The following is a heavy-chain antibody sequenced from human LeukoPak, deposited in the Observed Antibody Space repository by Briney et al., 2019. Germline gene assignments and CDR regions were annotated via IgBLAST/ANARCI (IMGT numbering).Heavy chain of an antibody. D-gene: IGHD6-13*01. Sequence: PSETLSLTCAVYGGSFSGYYWSWIRQPPGKGLEWIGEINHSGSTNYNPSLKSRVTISVDTSKNQFSLKLSSVTAADTAVYYCARGHSEGIAAAGTTWGDYWGQGTLVTVSS. CDR2: INHSGST. CDR1: GGSFSGYY. J-gene: IGHJ4*02. CDR3: ARGHSEGIAAAGTTWGDY. V-gene: IGHV4-34*01.